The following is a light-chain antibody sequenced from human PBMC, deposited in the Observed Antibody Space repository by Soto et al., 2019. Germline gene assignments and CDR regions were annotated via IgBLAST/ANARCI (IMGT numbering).Light chain of an antibody. CDR3: CSNAGSYTPYWV. J-gene: IGLJ3*02. Sequence: QSALTQPRSVSGSPGQSVTISCTGTSSDVGGYNYVSWYQQHPGKAPKLMIYDVSKRPSGVPDRFSGSKSGNTASLTISGLQAEDEAEYYCCSNAGSYTPYWVFGGGTKLTVL. V-gene: IGLV2-11*01. CDR1: SSDVGGYNY. CDR2: DVS.